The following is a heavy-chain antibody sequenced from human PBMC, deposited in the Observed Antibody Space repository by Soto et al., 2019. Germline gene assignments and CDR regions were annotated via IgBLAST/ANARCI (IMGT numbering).Heavy chain of an antibody. D-gene: IGHD3-22*01. V-gene: IGHV3-21*01. CDR2: ISSSISYI. CDR3: ARNVERDSSGYYHPYDY. CDR1: GFTFRSYS. Sequence: EVQLVESGGGLVKPGGSLRLSCAASGFTFRSYSMNWVRQAPGKGLEWVSFISSSISYIYYADSVKGRFTISRDNATRSLYLQRNSLRAEAKAVYYCARNVERDSSGYYHPYDYWGQGSLVTVSS. J-gene: IGHJ4*02.